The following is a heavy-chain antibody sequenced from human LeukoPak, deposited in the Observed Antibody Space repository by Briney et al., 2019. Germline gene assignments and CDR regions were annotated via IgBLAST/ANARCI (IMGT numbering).Heavy chain of an antibody. CDR2: ISGSADNT. Sequence: GGSLRLSCTASGFTLSSYAMSWVRQAPGEGLGWVSTISGSADNTNYAEAVKGRFTISRDNSKNTMYLQMNSLRAEDTAVYYCAKQGFGCWGQGTLVTVSS. CDR3: AKQGFGC. CDR1: GFTLSSYA. V-gene: IGHV3-23*01. J-gene: IGHJ4*02.